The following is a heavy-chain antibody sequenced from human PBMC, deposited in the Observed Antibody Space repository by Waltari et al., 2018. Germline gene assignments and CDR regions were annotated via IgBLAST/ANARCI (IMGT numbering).Heavy chain of an antibody. CDR2: INPSGGNT. J-gene: IGHJ3*02. Sequence: QVQLVQSGAEVKRPGASVTVSCKASGFTFTNFYMHWVRQAPGQGLEWMGKINPSGGNTNYAQQFQGRITVTRDTSTSTTYMELRTLESDDTAVYYCARDQRAVSTASIYAFEIWGQGTVVTVSS. D-gene: IGHD6-19*01. CDR3: ARDQRAVSTASIYAFEI. V-gene: IGHV1-46*01. CDR1: GFTFTNFY.